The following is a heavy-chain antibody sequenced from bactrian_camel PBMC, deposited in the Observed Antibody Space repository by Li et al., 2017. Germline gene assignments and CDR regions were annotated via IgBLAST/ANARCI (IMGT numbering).Heavy chain of an antibody. V-gene: IGHV3S40*01. Sequence: LVESGGGSVQAGRSLRLSCASSGSIVSTMCMGWVRQAPGKEREGVAAISPGTGRRWYGDSVKGRFTISRDDNQRTIYLQMNSLKPEDTAMYYCAARGPYCYTKLSVRDFTYWGQGTQVTVS. CDR2: ISPGTGRR. CDR1: GSIVSTMC. J-gene: IGHJ6*01. D-gene: IGHD2*01. CDR3: AARGPYCYTKLSVRDFTY.